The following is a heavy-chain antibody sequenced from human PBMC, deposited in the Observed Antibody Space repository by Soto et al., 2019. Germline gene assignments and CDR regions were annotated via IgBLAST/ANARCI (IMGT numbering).Heavy chain of an antibody. Sequence: EVQVLESGGDLVQPGGSLRLSCAASGFTFSSSVMSWVRQAPGKGLEWVSSVTGNPGSAYYAHSVKGRFTISRDNSRKTLSLQMHSLIAEDPALYYCAMTYYDFPSVYYFDYWDQGALVTVSS. J-gene: IGHJ4*02. CDR1: GFTFSSSV. CDR2: VTGNPGSA. D-gene: IGHD3-3*01. CDR3: AMTYYDFPSVYYFDY. V-gene: IGHV3-23*01.